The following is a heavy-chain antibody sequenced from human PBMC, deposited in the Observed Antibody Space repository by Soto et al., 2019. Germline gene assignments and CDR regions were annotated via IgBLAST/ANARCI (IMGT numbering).Heavy chain of an antibody. CDR1: GGTFSSYA. V-gene: IGHV1-69*13. J-gene: IGHJ6*02. CDR2: IIPIFGTA. Sequence: VASVKVSCKASGGTFSSYAISWVRQAPGQGLEWMGGIIPIFGTANYAQKFQGRVTITADESTSTAYMEPSSLRSENTAVYYCAREEVAAKWSGRYYYYGMDVWGQGTTVTVSS. D-gene: IGHD2-15*01. CDR3: AREEVAAKWSGRYYYYGMDV.